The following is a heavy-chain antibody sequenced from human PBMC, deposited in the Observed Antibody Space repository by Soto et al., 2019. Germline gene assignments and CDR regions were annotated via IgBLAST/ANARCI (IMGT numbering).Heavy chain of an antibody. J-gene: IGHJ6*02. CDR2: IKSKVDGGTI. V-gene: IGHV3-15*07. CDR1: DFTFNNAW. D-gene: IGHD6-13*01. CDR3: ATGGISGSRWWYCGMDV. Sequence: KLLESGGGVVKPGESLILSCEASDFTFNNAWMNWVRQAPGKGPEWVGRIKSKVDGGTIDYAAPVKGRFTISRDDSKNTLYLQMTGLKSEDTAIYYCATGGISGSRWWYCGMDVWGQGTAVTVSS.